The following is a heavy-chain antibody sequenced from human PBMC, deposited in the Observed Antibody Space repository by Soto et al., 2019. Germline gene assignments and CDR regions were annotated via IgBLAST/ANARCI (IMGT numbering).Heavy chain of an antibody. J-gene: IGHJ4*02. Sequence: GGSLRLSCAASGFTFSSYGMHWVRQAPGKWLEWVAVISYDGSDKYYADSVKGRFTISRDNSKNTLYLQMNSLRAEDTAVYYCAKTPNTAMVMATHWGQGTLVTVSS. V-gene: IGHV3-30*18. D-gene: IGHD5-18*01. CDR1: GFTFSSYG. CDR2: ISYDGSDK. CDR3: AKTPNTAMVMATH.